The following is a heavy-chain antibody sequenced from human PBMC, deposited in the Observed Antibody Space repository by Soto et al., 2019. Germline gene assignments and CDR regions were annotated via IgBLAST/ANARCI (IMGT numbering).Heavy chain of an antibody. J-gene: IGHJ4*02. V-gene: IGHV1-18*01. CDR1: GYTFTNYG. Sequence: QVQLVQSGVEVKKPGASVKVSCNTMGYTFTNYGLSWVRQAPGEGLEWLGWISAYNGHTKYAQKVQDRVTLTTDTSASTAYLELRSLRSDDTAVYYCVRGDGGYFDHWAQGTLVLVSS. CDR3: VRGDGGYFDH. D-gene: IGHD3-16*01. CDR2: ISAYNGHT.